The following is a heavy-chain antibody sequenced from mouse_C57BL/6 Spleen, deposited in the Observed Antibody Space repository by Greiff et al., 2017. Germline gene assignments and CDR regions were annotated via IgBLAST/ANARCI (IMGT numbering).Heavy chain of an antibody. Sequence: VKLQESGPELVKPGASVKISCKASGYAFSSSWMNWVKQRPGKGLEWIGRIYPGDGDTNYNGKFKGKATLTEDKSSSTAYMQLSSLTSEDSAVYFCAKRAGGYFDVWGTGTTVTVSS. CDR3: AKRAGGYFDV. D-gene: IGHD3-3*01. CDR2: IYPGDGDT. V-gene: IGHV1-82*01. J-gene: IGHJ1*03. CDR1: GYAFSSSW.